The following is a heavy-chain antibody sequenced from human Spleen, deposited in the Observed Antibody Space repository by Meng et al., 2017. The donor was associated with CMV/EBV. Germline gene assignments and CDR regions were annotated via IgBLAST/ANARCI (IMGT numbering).Heavy chain of an antibody. CDR3: ARGRDAYNMNYFVF. CDR1: GGTFSRYA. CDR2: IIPILTIS. J-gene: IGHJ4*02. V-gene: IGHV1-69*10. Sequence: SVKVSCKASGGTFSRYAISWVRQAPGQGLEWMGGIIPILTISNYAQKFQGRATISADRSTSTAYMELSSLRSEDTGLYYCARGRDAYNMNYFVFWGQGTLVTVSS. D-gene: IGHD5-24*01.